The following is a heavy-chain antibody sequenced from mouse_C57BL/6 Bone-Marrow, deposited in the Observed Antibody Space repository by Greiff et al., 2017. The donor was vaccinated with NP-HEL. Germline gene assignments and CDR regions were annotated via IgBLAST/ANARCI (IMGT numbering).Heavy chain of an antibody. CDR2: ISDGGSYT. V-gene: IGHV5-4*01. Sequence: EVKVVESGGGLVKPGGSLKLSCAASGFTFSSYAMSWVRQTPEKRLEWVATISDGGSYTYYPDNVKGRFTISRDNAKNNLYLQMSHLKSEDTAMYYCARDRVDYWGKGTTLTVSS. J-gene: IGHJ2*01. D-gene: IGHD3-3*01. CDR1: GFTFSSYA. CDR3: ARDRVDY.